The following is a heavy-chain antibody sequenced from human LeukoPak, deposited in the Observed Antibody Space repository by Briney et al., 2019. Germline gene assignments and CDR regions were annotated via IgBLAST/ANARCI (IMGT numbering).Heavy chain of an antibody. CDR3: AKSKSGYLGYYFDY. CDR1: GLTFDDYA. D-gene: IGHD3-3*01. CDR2: ISWNSGSI. J-gene: IGHJ4*02. V-gene: IGHV3-9*03. Sequence: GGSLRLSCAASGLTFDDYAMHWVRQAPGKGLEWVSGISWNSGSIGYADSVKGRFTISRDNAKNSLYLQMNSLRAEDMALYYCAKSKSGYLGYYFDYWGQGTLVTVSS.